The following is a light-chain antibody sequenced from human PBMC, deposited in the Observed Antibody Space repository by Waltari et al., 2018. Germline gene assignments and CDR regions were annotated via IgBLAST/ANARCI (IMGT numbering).Light chain of an antibody. Sequence: DIQMTQSPSFLSASVGDRVTITCQASQDISNYLNWYQQKPGKAPKLLIYDASNLETGVPSRFSGSGSGTDFTFTISSLQPEDIATYYCQQYDNLPSYTFGQGTKLEIK. CDR1: QDISNY. J-gene: IGKJ2*01. CDR2: DAS. CDR3: QQYDNLPSYT. V-gene: IGKV1-33*01.